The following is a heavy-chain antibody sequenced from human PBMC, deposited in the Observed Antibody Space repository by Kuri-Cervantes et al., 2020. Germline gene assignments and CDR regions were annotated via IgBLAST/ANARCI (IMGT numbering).Heavy chain of an antibody. V-gene: IGHV3-21*01. J-gene: IGHJ3*02. Sequence: GGSLRLSCAASGFTFSSYSMNWVRQAPGKGLEWVSSISSSSSYIYYADSVKGRFTISRDNAKNSLYLQMNSLRAEDTAVYYCATTSSSSWEDAFDIWGQGTMVTVSS. D-gene: IGHD6-13*01. CDR3: ATTSSSSWEDAFDI. CDR2: ISSSSSYI. CDR1: GFTFSSYS.